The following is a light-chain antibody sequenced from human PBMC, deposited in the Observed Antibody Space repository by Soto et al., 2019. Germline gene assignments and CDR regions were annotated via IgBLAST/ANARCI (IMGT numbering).Light chain of an antibody. CDR2: DAS. Sequence: EIVLTQSTATLSLSPGDRATLSCRASQSVSSYLAWYQHKPGQPPRLLIYDASNRATGIPARFSGSGSGTDFTLTISSLEPEDFAVYYCQQCSAWPPLFGPGTKVDIK. CDR3: QQCSAWPPL. J-gene: IGKJ3*01. V-gene: IGKV3-11*01. CDR1: QSVSSY.